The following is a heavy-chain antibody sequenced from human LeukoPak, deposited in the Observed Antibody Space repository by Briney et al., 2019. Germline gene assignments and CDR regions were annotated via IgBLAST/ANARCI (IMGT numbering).Heavy chain of an antibody. D-gene: IGHD5-18*01. J-gene: IGHJ4*02. V-gene: IGHV3-74*01. CDR3: VRDLPQTGYSYDY. CDR1: GFTFKNYW. Sequence: GGSLRLSFAASGFTFKNYWMHWVRQAPGTGLVWVSRIDHDGSGTSYADSVKGRFTVSRDNAKSTLYLQMNTLRAEDTAVYYCVRDLPQTGYSYDYWGQGTLVTVSS. CDR2: IDHDGSGT.